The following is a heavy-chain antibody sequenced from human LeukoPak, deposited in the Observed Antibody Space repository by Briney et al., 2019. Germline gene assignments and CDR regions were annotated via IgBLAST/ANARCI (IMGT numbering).Heavy chain of an antibody. J-gene: IGHJ6*03. CDR3: ARVTGSYYFYYYMDV. CDR2: ISYSGST. D-gene: IGHD3-10*01. CDR1: GGSIRSTSYY. V-gene: IGHV4-39*07. Sequence: SETLSLTCTVSGGSIRSTSYYWGWIRQPPGKGLEWIGSISYSGSTYYNPSLKSRITISVDTSKNKFSLKQTSVTAADTAIYYCARVTGSYYFYYYMDVWDKGTTVTVSS.